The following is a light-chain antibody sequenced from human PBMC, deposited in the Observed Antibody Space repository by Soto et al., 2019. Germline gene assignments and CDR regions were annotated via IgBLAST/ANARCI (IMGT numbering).Light chain of an antibody. CDR2: DVS. Sequence: QSALTQPRSVSGSPGQSVTISCTGTSSDVGGYNYVSWYQQHPGKAPKLMIYDVSKRPSGVPDRFSGSKSDNSASLTISGLRDEDEADYYCCSYAGSFVVFGGGTKLTVL. V-gene: IGLV2-11*01. J-gene: IGLJ2*01. CDR3: CSYAGSFVV. CDR1: SSDVGGYNY.